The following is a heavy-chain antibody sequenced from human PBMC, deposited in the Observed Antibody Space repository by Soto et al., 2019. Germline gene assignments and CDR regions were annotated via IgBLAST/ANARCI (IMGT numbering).Heavy chain of an antibody. Sequence: EAQMVESGGGLVQPGGSLRLSCATSGFTVSYNYMSWVRQAPGKGLEVVSVIYSSGRTYYADSVKGRFTVSRDKSRDTVYLHMNTLGVEDTAVYFGARDDLERRGGYGAFDIWGQGTMVTVSS. D-gene: IGHD1-1*01. CDR1: GFTVSYNY. V-gene: IGHV3-66*01. CDR3: ARDDLERRGGYGAFDI. J-gene: IGHJ3*02. CDR2: IYSSGRT.